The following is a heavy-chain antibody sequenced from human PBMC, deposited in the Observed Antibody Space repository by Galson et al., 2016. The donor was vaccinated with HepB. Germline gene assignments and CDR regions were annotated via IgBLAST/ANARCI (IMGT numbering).Heavy chain of an antibody. V-gene: IGHV3-30*18. CDR3: AKDGSSGGTRHLDFDY. CDR2: ISYDGSQN. Sequence: SLRLSCAGPEFTFSNYAMHWVRQAPGKGLEWVAVISYDGSQNYFADSVKGRFTISRDNSKNTLYLQMNNLRGEDTAVYYCAKDGSSGGTRHLDFDYWGQGTLVTVSS. D-gene: IGHD3-10*01. J-gene: IGHJ4*02. CDR1: EFTFSNYA.